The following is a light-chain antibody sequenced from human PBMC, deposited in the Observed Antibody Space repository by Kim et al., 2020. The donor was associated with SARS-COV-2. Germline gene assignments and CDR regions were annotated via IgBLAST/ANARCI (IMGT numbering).Light chain of an antibody. J-gene: IGLJ2*01. CDR1: SSDVGGYNL. Sequence: QSIPISCTRTSSDVGGYNLVSWYQQPPGKAPKLMIYEVSKRPSGVSNRFSGSKSGNTASLTISGLQAEDEADYYCCSYAGSSTLVVFGGGTQLTVL. CDR2: EVS. V-gene: IGLV2-23*02. CDR3: CSYAGSSTLVV.